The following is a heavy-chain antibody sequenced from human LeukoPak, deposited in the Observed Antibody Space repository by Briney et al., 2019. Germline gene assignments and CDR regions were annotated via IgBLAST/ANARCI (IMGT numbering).Heavy chain of an antibody. CDR3: AKDGEGLLEWSPPLGY. CDR2: MSGSTGDT. V-gene: IGHV3-23*01. CDR1: GFTISSYA. J-gene: IGHJ4*02. D-gene: IGHD3-3*01. Sequence: PGGSLRLSCAVSGFTISSYAMSWVRQAPGKGLKWVSAMSGSTGDTYYADSVRGRITISRDNSKNILYLEMNGLRAEDTAVYYCAKDGEGLLEWSPPLGYWGQGTLVTVSS.